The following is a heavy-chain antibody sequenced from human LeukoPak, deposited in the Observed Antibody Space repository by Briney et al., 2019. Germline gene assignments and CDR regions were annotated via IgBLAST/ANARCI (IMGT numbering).Heavy chain of an antibody. CDR3: ARDVVAAAGTWDY. D-gene: IGHD6-13*01. CDR1: GGSISSGSYY. V-gene: IGHV4-61*02. Sequence: SQTLSLTCTVSGGSISSGSYYWSWIRQPAGKGLEWIGRIYTTGSTNYNPSLKSRLTISVDTSKNQFSLKLSSVTAADTAVYYCARDVVAAAGTWDYWGQGTLVTVSS. CDR2: IYTTGST. J-gene: IGHJ4*02.